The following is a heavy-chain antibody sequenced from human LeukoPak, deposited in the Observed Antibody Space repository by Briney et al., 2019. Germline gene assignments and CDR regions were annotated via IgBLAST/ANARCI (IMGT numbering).Heavy chain of an antibody. CDR3: AREGIHYGVGTYYFDY. CDR1: GFTFSSYT. CDR2: ISYGGSSE. Sequence: TGRSLKLSCAASGFTFSSYTMHWVRQTPGKGLEWVAVISYGGSSEYYADSVKGRFTVSRDNSKNTLYLQMNSLSAEDTAVYFCAREGIHYGVGTYYFDYWGQGTLVTVSS. V-gene: IGHV3-30-3*01. J-gene: IGHJ4*02. D-gene: IGHD3-10*01.